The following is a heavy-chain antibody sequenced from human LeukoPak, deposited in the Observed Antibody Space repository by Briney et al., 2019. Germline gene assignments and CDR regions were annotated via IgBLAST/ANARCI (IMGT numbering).Heavy chain of an antibody. Sequence: TSEILSLTRTVSGGSISSYYWSWIRQPPGKGLERIGYIYYSGSTNYNPSLKSRVTISVDTSKNQFSLKLSSVTAADTAVYYCARALYSSSKLNWFDPWGQGTLVTVSS. CDR1: GGSISSYY. J-gene: IGHJ5*02. V-gene: IGHV4-59*01. CDR2: IYYSGST. D-gene: IGHD6-6*01. CDR3: ARALYSSSKLNWFDP.